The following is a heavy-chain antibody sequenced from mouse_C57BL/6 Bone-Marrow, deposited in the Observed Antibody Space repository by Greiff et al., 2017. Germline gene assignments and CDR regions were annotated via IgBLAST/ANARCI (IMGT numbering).Heavy chain of an antibody. CDR2: IYPGSGNT. Sequence: VMLVESGPELVKPGASVKISCKASGYSFTSYYIHWVKQRPGQGLEWIGWIYPGSGNTKYNEKFKGKATLTADTSSSTAYMQLSSLTSEDSAVYYCAIYDYDRVYYAMDYWGQGTSVTVSS. CDR1: GYSFTSYY. D-gene: IGHD2-4*01. J-gene: IGHJ4*01. V-gene: IGHV1-66*01. CDR3: AIYDYDRVYYAMDY.